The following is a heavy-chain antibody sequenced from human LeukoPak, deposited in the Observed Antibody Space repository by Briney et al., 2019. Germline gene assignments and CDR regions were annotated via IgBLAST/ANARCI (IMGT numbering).Heavy chain of an antibody. V-gene: IGHV1-8*01. CDR3: ARGAVPYCSSTSCYTGNWFDP. CDR2: MNPNSGNT. J-gene: IGHJ5*02. Sequence: ASVKVSCKASGYTFTSYDINWVRQAPGQGLEWMGWMNPNSGNTGYAQKFQGRVTMTRNTSISTAYMELSSLRSEDTAVYYCARGAVPYCSSTSCYTGNWFDPWGQGTLVTVSS. D-gene: IGHD2-2*02. CDR1: GYTFTSYD.